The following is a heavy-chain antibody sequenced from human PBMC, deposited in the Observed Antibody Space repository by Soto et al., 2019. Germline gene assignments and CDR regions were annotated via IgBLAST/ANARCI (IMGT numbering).Heavy chain of an antibody. CDR1: GGSISSHY. CDR3: ARGTAAGSWFDP. V-gene: IGHV4-59*11. J-gene: IGHJ5*02. Sequence: SQTLSLTCTVSGGSISSHYWSLIRQPPGKGLEWIGYIYYSGSTNYNPSLKSRVTISVDTSKNQFSLKLSSVTAADTAVYYCARGTAAGSWFDPWGQGTLVTVSS. CDR2: IYYSGST. D-gene: IGHD6-25*01.